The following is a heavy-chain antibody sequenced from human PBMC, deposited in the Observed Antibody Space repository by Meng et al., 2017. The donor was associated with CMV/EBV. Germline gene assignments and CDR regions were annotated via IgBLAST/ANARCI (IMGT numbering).Heavy chain of an antibody. J-gene: IGHJ3*02. CDR3: ARVRLVGDAFDI. D-gene: IGHD2-2*01. V-gene: IGHV4-31*03. CDR2: IYYSGST. CDR1: GGSISSGGYY. Sequence: SETLSLTCTVSGGSISSGGYYWSWIRQHPGKGLEWIGYIYYSGSTYYNPSLKSRVTISVDTSKNQFSLKLSSVTAADTAVYYCARVRLVGDAFDIWGQGKMVTVSS.